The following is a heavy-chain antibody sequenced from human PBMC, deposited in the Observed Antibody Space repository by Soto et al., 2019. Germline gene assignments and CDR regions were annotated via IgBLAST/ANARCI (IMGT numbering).Heavy chain of an antibody. V-gene: IGHV1-69*01. CDR2: IIPIFGTA. CDR1: GGTFSSYA. J-gene: IGHJ6*02. CDR3: ARGEVGATGHGYYGMDV. Sequence: QVQLVQSGAEVKKPGSSVKVSCKASGGTFSSYAISWVRQAPGQGLEWMGGIIPIFGTANYAQKFQGRVTITADESTSTAYMELSSLRSEVTAVYYCARGEVGATGHGYYGMDVWGQGTTVTVSS. D-gene: IGHD1-26*01.